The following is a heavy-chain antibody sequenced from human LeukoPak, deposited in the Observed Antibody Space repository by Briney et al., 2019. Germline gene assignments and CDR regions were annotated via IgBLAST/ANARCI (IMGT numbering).Heavy chain of an antibody. CDR2: INHSGST. J-gene: IGHJ6*04. CDR3: ARAQF. CDR1: SGSFSGYY. Sequence: SETLSLTCAVYSGSFSGYYWSWIRQPPGKGLEWIGEINHSGSTNYNPSLKSRVTISVDTSKNQFSLKLSSVTAADTAVYYCARAQFWGKGTPVTVSS. V-gene: IGHV4-34*01.